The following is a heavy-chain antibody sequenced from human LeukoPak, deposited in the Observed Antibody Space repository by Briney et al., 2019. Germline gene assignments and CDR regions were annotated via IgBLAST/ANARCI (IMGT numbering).Heavy chain of an antibody. CDR2: INGNGRST. CDR1: GLTFSSNA. V-gene: IGHV3-23*01. Sequence: PGGSLRLSCAASGLTFSSNAMSWVRQAAGKGLDWVSSINGNGRSTYYADSVKGRFTISRDNSKNTLYLQMNSLGGEDTALYYCARYCGAASCYSGFDYWGQGTLVTVAS. J-gene: IGHJ4*02. CDR3: ARYCGAASCYSGFDY. D-gene: IGHD2-15*01.